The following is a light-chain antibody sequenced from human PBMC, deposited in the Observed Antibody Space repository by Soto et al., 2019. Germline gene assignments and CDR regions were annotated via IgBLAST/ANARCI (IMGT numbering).Light chain of an antibody. J-gene: IGLJ1*01. CDR2: DVS. CDR3: CLDAVTFCV. CDR1: SSDVGTYDF. Sequence: QSVLAQPRSVSGSPGQSVTISCTGTSSDVGTYDFVSWYQQHPGKAPRLMIFDVSERPSGVPDRFSGSKSGNTASLTISGLQAEDEVDYYCCLDAVTFCVFGTGTKVTVL. V-gene: IGLV2-11*01.